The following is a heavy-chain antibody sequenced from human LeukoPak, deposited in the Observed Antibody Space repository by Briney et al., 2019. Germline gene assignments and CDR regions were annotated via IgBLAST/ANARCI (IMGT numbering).Heavy chain of an antibody. J-gene: IGHJ4*02. CDR2: MSPNSGNT. Sequence: ASVTVSCKASGYTFTSYDINWVRRTGRGLEWMGWMSPNSGNTGYAQKFQGRVTMTRDTSISTAYMELSSLRSEDTAVYSCARGPPNWGFDYWGQGTLVTVSS. CDR1: GYTFTSYD. CDR3: ARGPPNWGFDY. D-gene: IGHD7-27*01. V-gene: IGHV1-8*01.